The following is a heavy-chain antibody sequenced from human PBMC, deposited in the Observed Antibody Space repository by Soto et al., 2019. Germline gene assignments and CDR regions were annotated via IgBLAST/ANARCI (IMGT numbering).Heavy chain of an antibody. CDR3: VQTTGCPGLDL. CDR1: GFAVSSKY. CDR2: ISGGGTT. J-gene: IGHJ4*02. D-gene: IGHD6-19*01. Sequence: EVQLVESVGGLIQTGGSLRLSCAASGFAVSSKYMTWFREAPGNGLEWVSVISGGGTTYYADSVKGRFTISRDTSKNTLYLQMNSLRAEDTAVYYFVQTTGCPGLDLWGQGTLVTVSS. V-gene: IGHV3-53*01.